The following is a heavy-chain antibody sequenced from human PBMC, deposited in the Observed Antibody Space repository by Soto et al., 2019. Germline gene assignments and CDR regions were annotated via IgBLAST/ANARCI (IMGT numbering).Heavy chain of an antibody. V-gene: IGHV4-30-2*06. J-gene: IGHJ4*01. CDR1: GDSIGGGGFS. D-gene: IGHD3-10*01. CDR2: IYPSGTS. CDR3: ARGHYFGSGSTD. Sequence: PSETLSLTCAVSGDSIGGGGFSWNWNRQSPGKGLEWIGYIYPSGTSYYNPSLKSRVTISVDKSQNQFSLRLSSMTAADTAVYYCARGHYFGSGSTDWGHGTLVTVSS.